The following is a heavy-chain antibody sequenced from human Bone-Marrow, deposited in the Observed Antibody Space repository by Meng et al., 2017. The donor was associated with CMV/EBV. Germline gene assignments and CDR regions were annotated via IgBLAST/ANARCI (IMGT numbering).Heavy chain of an antibody. CDR2: ISYDGSNK. V-gene: IGHV3-30-3*01. CDR1: GFTFSSYA. Sequence: GGSLRLSCAASGFTFSSYAMHWVRQAPGKGLEWVAVISYDGSNKYYADSVKGRFTISRDNSKNTLYLQMNSLRAEDTAVYYCAKVYCSGGSCYSDDAFDIWGQGTMVTVSS. CDR3: AKVYCSGGSCYSDDAFDI. J-gene: IGHJ3*02. D-gene: IGHD2-15*01.